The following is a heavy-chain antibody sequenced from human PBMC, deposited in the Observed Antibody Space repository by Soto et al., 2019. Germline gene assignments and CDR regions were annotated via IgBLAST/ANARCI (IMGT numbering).Heavy chain of an antibody. CDR3: ANSGVWGSYGPSGCDI. D-gene: IGHD3-16*01. J-gene: IGHJ3*02. V-gene: IGHV3-23*01. CDR1: GFTFSSYA. CDR2: ISGSGGST. Sequence: GGSLRLSCAASGFTFSSYAMSWVRQAPGKGLEWVSAISGSGGSTYNADSVKGRFTISRDNSKNTLYLQMNSLRAGETAVYYCANSGVWGSYGPSGCDIWGQGTMVTVSS.